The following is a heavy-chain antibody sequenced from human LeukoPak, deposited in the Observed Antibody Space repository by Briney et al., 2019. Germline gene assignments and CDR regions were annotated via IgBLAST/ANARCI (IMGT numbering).Heavy chain of an antibody. Sequence: SETLSLTCAVYGGSFSGYYWSWIRQPPGKGLEWIGEINHSGSTNYNPSLKSRVTISVDTSKNQFSLKLSSVTAADTAVYYCASRSTYCSSTSCYLYYFDYWGQGTLVTVSS. CDR1: GGSFSGYY. CDR2: INHSGST. V-gene: IGHV4-34*01. CDR3: ASRSTYCSSTSCYLYYFDY. D-gene: IGHD2-2*01. J-gene: IGHJ4*02.